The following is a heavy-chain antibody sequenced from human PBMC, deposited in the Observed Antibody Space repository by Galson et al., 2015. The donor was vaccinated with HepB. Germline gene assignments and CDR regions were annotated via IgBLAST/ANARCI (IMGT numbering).Heavy chain of an antibody. J-gene: IGHJ6*03. D-gene: IGHD5-18*01. CDR2: IIPMFGAA. CDR1: GGTFNVYA. Sequence: SVKVSCKASGGTFNVYAISWLRQAPGQGLEWMGGIIPMFGAATYAQKFQGRVTISADKSTTTAYLEFSSLRSEDTAVYYCATSAGHSTDPYYMNFWGEGTTVTV. V-gene: IGHV1-69*06. CDR3: ATSAGHSTDPYYMNF.